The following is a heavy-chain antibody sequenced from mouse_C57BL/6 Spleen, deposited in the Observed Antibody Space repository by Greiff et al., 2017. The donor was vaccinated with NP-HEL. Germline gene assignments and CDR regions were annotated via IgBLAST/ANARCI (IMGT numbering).Heavy chain of an antibody. D-gene: IGHD1-1*01. CDR2: ISSGGDYI. CDR1: GFTFSSYA. J-gene: IGHJ4*01. Sequence: DVHLVESGEGLVKPGGSLKLSCAASGFTFSSYAMSWVRQTPEKRLEWVAYISSGGDYIYYADTVKGRFTISRDNARNTLYLQMSSLKSEDTAMYYCTRYGSSRYYYAMDYWGQGTSVTVSS. CDR3: TRYGSSRYYYAMDY. V-gene: IGHV5-9-1*02.